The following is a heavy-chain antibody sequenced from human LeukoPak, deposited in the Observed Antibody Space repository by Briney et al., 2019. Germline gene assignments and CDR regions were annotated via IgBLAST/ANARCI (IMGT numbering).Heavy chain of an antibody. J-gene: IGHJ2*01. V-gene: IGHV3-15*01. CDR1: GFTFSNAW. Sequence: GGSLRLSCAASGFTFSNAWMSWVRQAPGKGLEWVGRIKSKTDGGTTDYAAPVKGRFTISRDNSKNTLYLQMVSLRAEDTAVYYCAKDRLAYCGGFDLWGRGTLVTVSS. D-gene: IGHD2-21*01. CDR3: AKDRLAYCGGFDL. CDR2: IKSKTDGGTT.